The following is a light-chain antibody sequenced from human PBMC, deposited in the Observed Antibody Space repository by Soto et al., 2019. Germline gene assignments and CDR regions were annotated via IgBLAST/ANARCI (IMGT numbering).Light chain of an antibody. CDR3: QQSYSTPPIT. Sequence: DIQMTQSPSAQSASVVDTVTITCRASQSIRSHLNWYQQKPGKAPKLLIYSASSLQSGVPSRFSGSGSGTDFTLTISDLQPEDFATYYCQQSYSTPPITFGQGTRLEIK. CDR2: SAS. J-gene: IGKJ5*01. CDR1: QSIRSH. V-gene: IGKV1-39*01.